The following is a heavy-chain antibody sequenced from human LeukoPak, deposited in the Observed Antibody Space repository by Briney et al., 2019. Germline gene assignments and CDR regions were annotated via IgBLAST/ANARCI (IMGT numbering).Heavy chain of an antibody. Sequence: SETLSLTSTVSGGSISSSSYYWGWIRQPPGKGLEWIGSIYYSGSTYYNPSLKSRVTISVDTSKNQFSLKLSSVTAADTAVYYYARDSSGTLNWFDPWGQGTLVTVSS. D-gene: IGHD6-19*01. CDR2: IYYSGST. V-gene: IGHV4-39*07. CDR3: ARDSSGTLNWFDP. CDR1: GGSISSSSYY. J-gene: IGHJ5*02.